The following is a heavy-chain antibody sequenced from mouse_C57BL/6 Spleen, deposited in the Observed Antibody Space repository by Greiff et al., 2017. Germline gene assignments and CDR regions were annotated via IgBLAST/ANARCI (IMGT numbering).Heavy chain of an antibody. CDR3: ARSGDGYYSAMDY. CDR1: GYTFTSYW. CDR2: IDPSDSYT. D-gene: IGHD2-3*01. Sequence: QVHVKQPGAELVMPGASVKLSCKASGYTFTSYWMHWVKQRPGQGLEWIGEIDPSDSYTNYNQKFKGKSTLTVDKSSSTAYMQLSSLTSEDSAVYYCARSGDGYYSAMDYWGQGTSVTVSS. V-gene: IGHV1-69*01. J-gene: IGHJ4*01.